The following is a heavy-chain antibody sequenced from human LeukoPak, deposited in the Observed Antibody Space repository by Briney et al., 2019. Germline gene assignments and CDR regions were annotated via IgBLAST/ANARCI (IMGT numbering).Heavy chain of an antibody. J-gene: IGHJ4*02. Sequence: ASVKVSCEASGYTLTSYGINWMRQAPGQGLEWMGWISTQSGNTKYAQKVQGRLTLTTDRSTNTAYMELRSLRSDDTAVYYCAGGAYGDKWGQGTMVTVSS. CDR2: ISTQSGNT. CDR1: GYTLTSYG. V-gene: IGHV1-18*01. D-gene: IGHD4-17*01. CDR3: AGGAYGDK.